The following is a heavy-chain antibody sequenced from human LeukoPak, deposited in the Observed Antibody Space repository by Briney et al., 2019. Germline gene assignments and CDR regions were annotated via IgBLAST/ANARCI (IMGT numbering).Heavy chain of an antibody. CDR3: ARLFAGYSYGFYFEY. Sequence: GESLKISCKGSGYSFTSYWIGWVRQMPGKGLGWMGIIYPGDSETRYSPSFQGQVTISADKSISTAYLQWSSLKASDTAMYYCARLFAGYSYGFYFEYWGQGTLVTVSS. D-gene: IGHD5-18*01. CDR2: IYPGDSET. J-gene: IGHJ4*02. CDR1: GYSFTSYW. V-gene: IGHV5-51*01.